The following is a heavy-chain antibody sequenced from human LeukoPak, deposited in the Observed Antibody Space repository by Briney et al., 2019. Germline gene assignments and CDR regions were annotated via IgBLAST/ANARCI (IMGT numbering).Heavy chain of an antibody. Sequence: ASVKVSCKVSGYTLTELSMHWVRHAPGQGLEWMGWISPNSGNTKSAQKFQGRVTMTTDTSTSTAYMELRSLRSDDTAVYYCARQGVTAAENNYFYYYMDFWGKGTTVTVSS. CDR2: ISPNSGNT. V-gene: IGHV1-18*01. CDR3: ARQGVTAAENNYFYYYMDF. CDR1: GYTLTELS. J-gene: IGHJ6*03. D-gene: IGHD6-13*01.